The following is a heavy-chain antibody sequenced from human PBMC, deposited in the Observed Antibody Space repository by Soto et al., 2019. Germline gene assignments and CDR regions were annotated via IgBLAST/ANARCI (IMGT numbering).Heavy chain of an antibody. Sequence: ESGPTLVNPTETLTLTCTFSGFSLTSPGMCVSWIRQPPGKALEWLALIERDDDDKYYSTSLKTRLTISKDTRKNQVVLTMANMDPADTGTYYCARSIRGPRRFNGMDVWGQGTTVTGS. CDR3: ARSIRGPRRFNGMDV. J-gene: IGHJ6*02. CDR2: IERDDDDK. D-gene: IGHD1-20*01. CDR1: GFSLTSPGMC. V-gene: IGHV2-70*13.